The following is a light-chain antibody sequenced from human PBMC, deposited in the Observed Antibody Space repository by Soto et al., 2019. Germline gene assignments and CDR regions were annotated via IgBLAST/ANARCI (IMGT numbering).Light chain of an antibody. Sequence: EIVLTQSPGTLSLSPGERATLSCRASQSVSGSYLAWYQQRPGQAPRLLIFGASIRASGIPDRFSGSGSGTDFTLTISRLEPEGFAVYYCQQYGSSPYTFGQGTKLEIK. CDR3: QQYGSSPYT. CDR1: QSVSGSY. J-gene: IGKJ2*01. V-gene: IGKV3-20*01. CDR2: GAS.